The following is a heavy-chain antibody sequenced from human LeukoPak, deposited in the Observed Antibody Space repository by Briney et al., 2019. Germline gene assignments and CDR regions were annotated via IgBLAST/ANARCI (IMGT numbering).Heavy chain of an antibody. V-gene: IGHV4-30-4*01. CDR2: IYYSGST. Sequence: KPSQTLSLTCTVSGGSISSGDYYWSWISQPPGKGLEWIGYIYYSGSTYYNLSLKSRVTISVDTSKNQFSLKLSSVTAADTAVYYCARDLFMDVWGQGTTVTVSS. CDR1: GGSISSGDYY. J-gene: IGHJ6*02. CDR3: ARDLFMDV.